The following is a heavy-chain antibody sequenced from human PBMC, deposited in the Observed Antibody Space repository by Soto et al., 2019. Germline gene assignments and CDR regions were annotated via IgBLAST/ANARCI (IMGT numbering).Heavy chain of an antibody. CDR2: ISGDGNIT. D-gene: IGHD5-12*01. CDR1: GFTLSSYW. CDR3: VREVATHGRSSDY. Sequence: EVQLVESGGGLVQPGGCLRLSCAASGFTLSSYWTHWVRQVSGKGLVWVSRISGDGNITTYADSVKGRFTISRDNANNTLYLQMSGLRAEDTALYYCVREVATHGRSSDYWGQGTQVTVSS. V-gene: IGHV3-74*01. J-gene: IGHJ4*02.